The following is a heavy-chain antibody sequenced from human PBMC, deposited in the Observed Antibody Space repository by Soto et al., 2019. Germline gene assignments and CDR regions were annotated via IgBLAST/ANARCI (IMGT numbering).Heavy chain of an antibody. D-gene: IGHD3-22*01. CDR1: GYTFTSYY. CDR2: INPSGGST. J-gene: IGHJ5*02. V-gene: IGHV1-46*01. CDR3: ARGLLSAYYDSSGYYFLFDP. Sequence: GASVKVSCKASGYTFTSYYMHWVRQAPGQGLEWMGIINPSGGSTSYAQKFQGRVTMTRDTSTSTVYMELSSLRSEDTAVYYCARGLLSAYYDSSGYYFLFDPWGQGTLVTVSS.